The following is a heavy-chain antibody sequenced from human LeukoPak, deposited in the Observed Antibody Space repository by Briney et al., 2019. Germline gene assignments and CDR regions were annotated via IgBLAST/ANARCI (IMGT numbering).Heavy chain of an antibody. Sequence: GGSLRLSCSASGFTFSYYDMSWVRQAPGKGLEWVSAISGSGGSTYYADSVKGRFTISRDNSKNTLYLQMNSLRAEDTAVYYCATREMATMDYWGQGTLVTVSS. CDR2: ISGSGGST. D-gene: IGHD5-24*01. V-gene: IGHV3-23*01. CDR1: GFTFSYYD. CDR3: ATREMATMDY. J-gene: IGHJ4*02.